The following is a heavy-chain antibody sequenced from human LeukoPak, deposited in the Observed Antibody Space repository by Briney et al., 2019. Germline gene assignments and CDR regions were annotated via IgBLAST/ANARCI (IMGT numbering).Heavy chain of an antibody. CDR3: ARDKGSSWYSYYYYYGMDV. CDR2: IYSGGST. CDR1: GFTFSSYW. D-gene: IGHD6-13*01. J-gene: IGHJ6*02. V-gene: IGHV3-53*01. Sequence: GGSLRLSCAASGFTFSSYWMSWVRQAPGKGLEWVSVIYSGGSTYYADSVKGRFTISRDNSKNTLYLQMNSLRAEDTAVYYCARDKGSSWYSYYYYYGMDVWGQGTTVTVSS.